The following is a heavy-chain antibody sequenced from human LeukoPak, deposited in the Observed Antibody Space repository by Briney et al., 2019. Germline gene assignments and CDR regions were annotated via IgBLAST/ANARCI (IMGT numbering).Heavy chain of an antibody. D-gene: IGHD1-26*01. CDR2: IYMSGST. V-gene: IGHV4-61*02. CDR1: GGSIRSGTDY. J-gene: IGHJ4*02. CDR3: ARVKSGSYNLFDY. Sequence: KPSETLSLTCTVSGGSIRSGTDYWSWIRQPAGKGLEWIGRIYMSGSTDYNPSFKSRVTMSVDTSKNQVSLKLSSVTAADTAVYYCARVKSGSYNLFDYWGQGTLVTVSS.